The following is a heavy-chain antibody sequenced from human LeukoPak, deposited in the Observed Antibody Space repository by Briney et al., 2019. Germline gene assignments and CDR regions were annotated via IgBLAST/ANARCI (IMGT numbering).Heavy chain of an antibody. CDR3: ARGGGFNWFDP. D-gene: IGHD3-16*01. Sequence: SETLSLTCTVSGDTITSYDWSWLRQAPGRGLEWVGYIYYSGSTNYNPSLKSRVTISLDTSKNQFSLKLTSMTAADPAVYYCARGGGFNWFDPWGQGTLVAVSS. J-gene: IGHJ5*02. V-gene: IGHV4-59*01. CDR1: GDTITSYD. CDR2: IYYSGST.